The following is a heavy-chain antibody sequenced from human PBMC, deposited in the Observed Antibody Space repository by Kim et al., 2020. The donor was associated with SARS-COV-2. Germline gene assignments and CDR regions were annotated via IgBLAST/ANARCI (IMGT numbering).Heavy chain of an antibody. D-gene: IGHD3-22*01. Sequence: KFQGRVTITADESTSTAYMELSSLRSEDTAVYYCARGPPFGMIVLEYFQHWGQGTLVTVSS. J-gene: IGHJ1*01. CDR3: ARGPPFGMIVLEYFQH. V-gene: IGHV1-69*01.